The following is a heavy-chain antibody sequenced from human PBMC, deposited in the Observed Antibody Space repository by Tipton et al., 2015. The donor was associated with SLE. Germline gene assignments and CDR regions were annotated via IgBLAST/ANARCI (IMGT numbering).Heavy chain of an antibody. CDR3: AEVPYGDYVGEYFQH. Sequence: RSLRLSCAASGFTFDDYAMHWVRQAPGKGLEWVSGISWNSGSIGYADSVKGRFTISRDNSKNTLYLQMNSLRAEGTAVYYCAEVPYGDYVGEYFQHWGQGTLVTVSS. V-gene: IGHV3-9*01. D-gene: IGHD4-17*01. CDR1: GFTFDDYA. CDR2: ISWNSGSI. J-gene: IGHJ1*01.